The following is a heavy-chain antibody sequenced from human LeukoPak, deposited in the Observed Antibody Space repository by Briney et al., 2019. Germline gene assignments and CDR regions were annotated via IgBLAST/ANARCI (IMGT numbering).Heavy chain of an antibody. CDR1: GYTFTSYD. V-gene: IGHV1-8*01. Sequence: GASVKVSCKASGYTFTSYDINWVRQATGQGLEWMGWMNPNSGNTGYAQKFQGRVTMTRNTSISTAYMELSSLRSEDTAVYYCARDRRWLHAYGMDVWGQGTTVTVSS. D-gene: IGHD5-24*01. CDR2: MNPNSGNT. CDR3: ARDRRWLHAYGMDV. J-gene: IGHJ6*02.